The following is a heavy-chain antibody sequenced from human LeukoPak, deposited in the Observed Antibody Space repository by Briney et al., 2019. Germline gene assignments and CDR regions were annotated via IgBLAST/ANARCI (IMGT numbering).Heavy chain of an antibody. CDR2: MNPNSGNT. CDR3: ARRRIVATITSFYWFDP. V-gene: IGHV1-8*01. D-gene: IGHD5-12*01. J-gene: IGHJ5*02. CDR1: GYTFTSYD. Sequence: ASVKVSCKASGYTFTSYDINWVRQATGQGLEWMGWMNPNSGNTGYAQKFQGRVTMTRNTSISTAYMELSSLRSEDTAVYYCARRRIVATITSFYWFDPWGQGTLVTVPS.